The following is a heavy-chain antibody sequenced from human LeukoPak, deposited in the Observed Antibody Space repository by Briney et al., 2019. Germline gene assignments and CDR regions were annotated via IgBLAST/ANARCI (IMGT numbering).Heavy chain of an antibody. Sequence: ASVKVSCKASGGTFSSYAISWVRQAPGQGLEWVGEVIPIFGIANYAQKFQGRVTISTDESRSTAYMEVSSLRSEDTAVYYCARHGGITIFGVAQPGGAFDIWGQGTMLTVSS. CDR2: VIPIFGIA. D-gene: IGHD3-3*01. J-gene: IGHJ3*02. CDR3: ARHGGITIFGVAQPGGAFDI. CDR1: GGTFSSYA. V-gene: IGHV1-69*05.